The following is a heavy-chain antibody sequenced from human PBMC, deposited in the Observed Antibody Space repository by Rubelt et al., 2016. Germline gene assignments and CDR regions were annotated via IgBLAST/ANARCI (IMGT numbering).Heavy chain of an antibody. D-gene: IGHD1-1*01. CDR2: INAGNGNT. Sequence: QVQLVQSGAEVKKPGASVTVSCKASGYTFTSYAMHWVRQAPGQRLEWMGWINAGNGNTNYAQKLQGRVTMTTDTSTSTAYMELRSLRSDDTAVYFCARGQLALYAFDIWGQGTMVTVSS. J-gene: IGHJ3*02. V-gene: IGHV1-3*01. CDR3: ARGQLALYAFDI. CDR1: GYTFTSYA.